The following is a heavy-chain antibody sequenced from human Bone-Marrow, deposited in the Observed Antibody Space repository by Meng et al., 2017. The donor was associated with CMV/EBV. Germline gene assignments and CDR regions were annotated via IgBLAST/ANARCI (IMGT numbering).Heavy chain of an antibody. CDR3: ARDSSTWRNYYYYGMAV. D-gene: IGHD2-15*01. V-gene: IGHV3-7*01. CDR1: GFTFSSYW. CDR2: IKQDGSEK. Sequence: ETLSLTCAASGFTFSSYWMSWVRQAPGRGLEWVANIKQDGSEKHYVDSLKGRFTISRDNAMNSLYLQMNSLRAEDTATYYCARDSSTWRNYYYYGMAVWGQGPTVSVYS. J-gene: IGHJ6*02.